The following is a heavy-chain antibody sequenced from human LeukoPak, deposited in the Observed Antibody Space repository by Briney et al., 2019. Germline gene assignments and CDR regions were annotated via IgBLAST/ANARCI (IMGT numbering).Heavy chain of an antibody. J-gene: IGHJ4*02. V-gene: IGHV3-66*01. CDR2: IYSGGST. Sequence: GGSLTLSYGASGFTVNSNYMAWVRQAPGKGLEWVALIYSGGSTHYSDSVRGRFTISRDNAKNSLHLQMNSLRAEDTAVYYCAKSGQRRCSGGSCYPYYFDYWGQGTLVTVSS. CDR1: GFTVNSNY. CDR3: AKSGQRRCSGGSCYPYYFDY. D-gene: IGHD2-15*01.